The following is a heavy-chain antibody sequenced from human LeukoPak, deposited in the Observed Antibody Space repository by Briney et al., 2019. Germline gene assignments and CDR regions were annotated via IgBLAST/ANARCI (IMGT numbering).Heavy chain of an antibody. J-gene: IGHJ4*02. CDR3: AKVACSSTSCPIDY. V-gene: IGHV3-21*04. CDR2: ISSSSSYI. D-gene: IGHD2-2*01. Sequence: GGSLRLSCAASGFTFSSYTMNWVRQAPGKGLEWVSSISSSSSYIYYVDSVKGRFTISRDNAKNSLYLQMNSLRAEDTALYYCAKVACSSTSCPIDYWGQGTLVTVSS. CDR1: GFTFSSYT.